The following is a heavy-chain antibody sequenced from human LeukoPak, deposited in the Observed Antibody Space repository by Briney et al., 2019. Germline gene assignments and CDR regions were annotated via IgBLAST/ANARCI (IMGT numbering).Heavy chain of an antibody. Sequence: SETLSLTCAVYGASLNTYYWSWIRQSPQKGLEWIGDINHSGTTNYNPSLKSRVTISVDTSKNQFSLKLTSVTAADTAVYYCARGESDGYNYAYWGQGTLVTVSS. CDR3: ARGESDGYNYAY. V-gene: IGHV4-34*01. CDR1: GASLNTYY. CDR2: INHSGTT. D-gene: IGHD5-24*01. J-gene: IGHJ4*02.